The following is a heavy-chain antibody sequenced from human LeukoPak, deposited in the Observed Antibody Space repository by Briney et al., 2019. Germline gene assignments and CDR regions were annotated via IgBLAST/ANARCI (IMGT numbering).Heavy chain of an antibody. CDR2: IGEDGSEK. J-gene: IGHJ4*02. CDR3: ARMGIGLDY. CDR1: GFTFSSYW. D-gene: IGHD7-27*01. V-gene: IGHV3-7*01. Sequence: GGSLRLSCAASGFTFSSYWMTWVRQAPGKGLEWVANIGEDGSEKYYVDSVKGRFTISRDNAKNSLYLQVNSLRAEDTAVYYCARMGIGLDYWGQGTLVTVSS.